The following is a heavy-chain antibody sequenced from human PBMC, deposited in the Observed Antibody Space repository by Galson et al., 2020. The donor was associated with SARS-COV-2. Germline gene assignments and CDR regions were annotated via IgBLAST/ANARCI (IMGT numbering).Heavy chain of an antibody. CDR2: INPNSGGT. J-gene: IGHJ6*03. Sequence: GESLKISCKASGYTFTGYYMHWVRQAPGQGLEWMGWINPNSGGTNYAQKFQGRVTMTRDTSISTAYMELSRLRSDDTAVYYCARDRGYSYGYSPPPYYYMDVWGKGTTVTISS. CDR1: GYTFTGYY. D-gene: IGHD5-18*01. V-gene: IGHV1-2*02. CDR3: ARDRGYSYGYSPPPYYYMDV.